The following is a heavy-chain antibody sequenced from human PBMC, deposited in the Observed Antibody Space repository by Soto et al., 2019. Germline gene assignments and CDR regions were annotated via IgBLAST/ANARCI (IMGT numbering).Heavy chain of an antibody. CDR2: IYYSGST. CDR1: CGSISSYY. J-gene: IGHJ4*02. CDR3: AGPGSSWFDY. Sequence: SETLSLTCTVSCGSISSYYWSWIRQPPGKGLEWIGYIYYSGSTNYNPSLKSRVTISVDTSKNQFSLKLSSVTAADTAVYYCAGPGSSWFDYWGQGTLVTVSS. V-gene: IGHV4-59*01. D-gene: IGHD6-13*01.